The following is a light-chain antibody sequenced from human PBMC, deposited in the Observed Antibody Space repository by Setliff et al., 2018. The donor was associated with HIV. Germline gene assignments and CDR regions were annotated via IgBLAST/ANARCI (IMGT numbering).Light chain of an antibody. V-gene: IGLV2-14*01. Sequence: QSALPQPASVSGSPGQSITISCTGTSSDVGGYSYVSWYQQHPGKAPKLIIYEVRNRPSGVSNRFSGSKSGNTASLTISGLQAEDEADYYCSAYAGSNNYGVFGTGTKVTVL. CDR3: SAYAGSNNYGV. CDR2: EVR. J-gene: IGLJ1*01. CDR1: SSDVGGYSY.